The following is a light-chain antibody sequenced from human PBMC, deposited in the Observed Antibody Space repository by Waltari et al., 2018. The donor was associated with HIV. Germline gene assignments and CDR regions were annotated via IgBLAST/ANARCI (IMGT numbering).Light chain of an antibody. CDR1: QNVDDK. CDR2: HSS. Sequence: DILLTQSPATISVSPGGRVTVSCRASQNVDDKLAWYQQKPGQSPRLLSYHSSVRAAGVPTRFGGAGSATNFTLTITRLQSEDFALYFCQQYHHWPPLTFGGGSRVELK. V-gene: IGKV3D-15*01. J-gene: IGKJ4*01. CDR3: QQYHHWPPLT.